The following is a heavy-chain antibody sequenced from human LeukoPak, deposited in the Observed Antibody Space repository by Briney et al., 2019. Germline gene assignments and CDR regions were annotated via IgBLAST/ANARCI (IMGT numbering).Heavy chain of an antibody. CDR3: ASRRGYSYGYKFDDFDI. CDR2: IYPGDSDT. V-gene: IGHV5-51*01. CDR1: GYSFTSYW. Sequence: GESLKFSCEGSGYSFTSYWIGWVREMPGKGREWMGIIYPGDSDTRYRPSFQGQVTISADKSISTAYLQWSSLKASDTAMYYCASRRGYSYGYKFDDFDIWGQGTMVTVSS. D-gene: IGHD5-18*01. J-gene: IGHJ3*02.